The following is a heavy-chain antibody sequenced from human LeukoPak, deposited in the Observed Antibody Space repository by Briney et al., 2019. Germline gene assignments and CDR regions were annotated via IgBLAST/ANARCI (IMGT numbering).Heavy chain of an antibody. Sequence: PGGSLRLSCAASGFTFDDYAMHWVRQTPGKGLEWVSGISWNSGRVDYTDSVKGRFTISRDNAKNSLYLQMNSLRAEDTALYYCAKDISYQNRNWYRFDCWGQGTLVTVSS. J-gene: IGHJ4*02. CDR2: ISWNSGRV. CDR3: AKDISYQNRNWYRFDC. CDR1: GFTFDDYA. V-gene: IGHV3-9*01. D-gene: IGHD6-13*01.